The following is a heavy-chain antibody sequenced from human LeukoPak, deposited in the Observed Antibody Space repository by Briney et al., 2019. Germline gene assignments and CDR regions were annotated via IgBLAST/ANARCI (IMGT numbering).Heavy chain of an antibody. CDR2: INNGGGVI. CDR3: ARGRFHLDSSVYSSFYH. D-gene: IGHD3-22*01. V-gene: IGHV3-11*04. Sequence: PGGSLRLSCAASRLKISDYSMSWIRQSPGKGLEWVSSINNGGGVIQYANSVKGRFTISRDNAKNSLYLQMNSLRAEDTAVYYCARGRFHLDSSVYSSFYHWGHGTLVTVSS. J-gene: IGHJ4*01. CDR1: RLKISDYS.